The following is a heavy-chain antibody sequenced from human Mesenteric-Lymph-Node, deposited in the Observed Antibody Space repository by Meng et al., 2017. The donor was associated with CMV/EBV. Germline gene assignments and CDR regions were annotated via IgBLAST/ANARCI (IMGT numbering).Heavy chain of an antibody. J-gene: IGHJ4*02. V-gene: IGHV1-2*02. CDR1: GYTFTGHY. Sequence: ASVKVSCKASGYTFTGHYMHWVRQAPGQGLEWMGWINPNSGGTNYAQKFQGRVTMTRDTSISTAYMELSRLRSDDTAVYYCASVRSGYYEYYFDYWGQGTLVTVS. CDR2: INPNSGGT. D-gene: IGHD3-22*01. CDR3: ASVRSGYYEYYFDY.